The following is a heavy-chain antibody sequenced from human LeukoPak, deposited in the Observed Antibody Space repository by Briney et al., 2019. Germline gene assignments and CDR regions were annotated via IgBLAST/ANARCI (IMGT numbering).Heavy chain of an antibody. D-gene: IGHD5-12*01. CDR2: INHSGST. J-gene: IGHJ6*02. CDR3: ARGRVATMAYYYYGMDV. Sequence: SETLSLTCAVYGGSFSGYYWSWIRQPPGKGLEWIGEINHSGSTNYNPSLKSRVTISVDTSKNQFSLKLSSATAADTAVYYCARGRVATMAYYYYGMDVWGQGTTVTVSS. V-gene: IGHV4-34*01. CDR1: GGSFSGYY.